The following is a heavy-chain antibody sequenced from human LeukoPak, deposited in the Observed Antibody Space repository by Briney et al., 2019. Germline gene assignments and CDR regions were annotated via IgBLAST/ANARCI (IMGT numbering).Heavy chain of an antibody. D-gene: IGHD3-16*01. J-gene: IGHJ5*02. CDR2: MYYSGST. CDR3: ARVSYVVWWFDP. V-gene: IGHV4-31*03. Sequence: SETLSLTCTVSGGSISSGGFYWSWIRQHPGKGLEWIGTMYYSGSTYYNPSLKSRVTILVDTSKNQFSLRLSSVTAADTAVYYCARVSYVVWWFDPWGQGTLVTVSS. CDR1: GGSISSGGFY.